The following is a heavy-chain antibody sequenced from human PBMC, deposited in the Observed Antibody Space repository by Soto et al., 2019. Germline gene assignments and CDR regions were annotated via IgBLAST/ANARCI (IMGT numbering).Heavy chain of an antibody. J-gene: IGHJ4*02. D-gene: IGHD3-10*01. V-gene: IGHV4-31*03. CDR2: IYYSGST. CDR3: ASIVSSAHGEFSD. CDR1: GGSISSGGYY. Sequence: QVQLQESGPGLVKPSQTLSLTCTVSGGSISSGGYYWSWIRQHPGKGLEWIGYIYYSGSTYYNPSLTVRVTXSXDXXKNQFSLKLSSVTAADTAVYYCASIVSSAHGEFSDWGQGTLVTVSS.